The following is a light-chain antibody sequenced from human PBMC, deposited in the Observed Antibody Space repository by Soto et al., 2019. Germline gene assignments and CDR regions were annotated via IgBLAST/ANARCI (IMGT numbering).Light chain of an antibody. CDR3: SSYTSSSTLV. V-gene: IGLV2-14*01. CDR2: DVS. CDR1: SSDGGGYNY. Sequence: QSALTQPASVSGSPGQSITISCTGTSSDGGGYNYVSWYQQHPGKAPKLMIYDVSNRPSGVSNRFSGSKSGNTASLTISGLQAEDGADYYCSSYTSSSTLVFGGGTKVTVL. J-gene: IGLJ2*01.